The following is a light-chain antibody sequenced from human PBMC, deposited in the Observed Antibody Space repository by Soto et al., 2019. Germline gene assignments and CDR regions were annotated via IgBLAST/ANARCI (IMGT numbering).Light chain of an antibody. CDR2: DVS. CDR1: SSDVGGYNY. CDR3: SSYTSSSTPHVV. V-gene: IGLV2-14*03. J-gene: IGLJ2*01. Sequence: QSALTQPASVSGSPGQSITISCTGTSSDVGGYNYVSWYQHHPGKAPKLMIYDVSNRPSGVSNRFSGSKSGNTASLTISGLQAEDEAEYYCSSYTSSSTPHVVFGGGTKLTVL.